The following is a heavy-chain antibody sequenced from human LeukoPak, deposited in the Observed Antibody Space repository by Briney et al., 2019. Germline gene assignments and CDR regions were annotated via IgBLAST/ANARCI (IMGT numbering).Heavy chain of an antibody. D-gene: IGHD6-13*01. CDR1: GGSISSYY. Sequence: PSETLSLTCTVSGGSISSYYWSWIRQPPGKGLEWIGYIYYSGSTNYNPSLKSRVTISVDTSKNQFSLKLSSVTAADTAVYYCARSLSSSWYNWFDPWGRGTLVTVSS. J-gene: IGHJ5*02. V-gene: IGHV4-59*01. CDR2: IYYSGST. CDR3: ARSLSSSWYNWFDP.